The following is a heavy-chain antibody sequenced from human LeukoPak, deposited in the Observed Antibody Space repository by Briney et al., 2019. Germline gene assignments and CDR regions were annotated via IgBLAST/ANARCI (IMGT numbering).Heavy chain of an antibody. CDR3: ARDLEWELSTYYFDY. Sequence: GGSLRLSCAASGFTFSSYSMNWVRQAPGKGLEWVSSISSSSSYIYYADSVKGRFTISRDNARNSLYLQMNSLGAEDTAVYYCARDLEWELSTYYFDYWGQGTLVTVSS. CDR2: ISSSSSYI. J-gene: IGHJ4*02. D-gene: IGHD1-26*01. CDR1: GFTFSSYS. V-gene: IGHV3-21*01.